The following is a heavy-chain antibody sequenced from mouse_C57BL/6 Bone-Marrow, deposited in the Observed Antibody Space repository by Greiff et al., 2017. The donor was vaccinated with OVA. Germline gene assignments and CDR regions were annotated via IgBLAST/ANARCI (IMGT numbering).Heavy chain of an antibody. J-gene: IGHJ4*01. D-gene: IGHD2-2*01. CDR2: IYPGDGDT. CDR3: GKREGYGYEHAMDY. CDR1: GYAFSSSW. V-gene: IGHV1-82*01. Sequence: VQLQESGPELVKPGASVKISCKASGYAFSSSWMNWVKQRPGKGLEWIGRIYPGDGDTNYNGKFKGKATLTADKSSSTAYMQLSSLTSEDSAVYVCGKREGYGYEHAMDYWGQGTSVTVSS.